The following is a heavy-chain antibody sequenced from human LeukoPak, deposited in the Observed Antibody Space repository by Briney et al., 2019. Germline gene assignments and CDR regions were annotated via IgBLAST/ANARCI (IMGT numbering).Heavy chain of an antibody. CDR2: IYYSGST. CDR1: GGSISSGGYY. J-gene: IGHJ4*02. D-gene: IGHD4-17*01. V-gene: IGHV4-31*03. Sequence: SETLSLTCTVSGGSISSGGYYWSWIRQHPGKGLEWIGYIYYSGSTYYNPSLKSRVTISVDTSKNQFSLKLSSVTAADTAVYYCARVPDYGDYVGSSDYWGQGTLVTVSS. CDR3: ARVPDYGDYVGSSDY.